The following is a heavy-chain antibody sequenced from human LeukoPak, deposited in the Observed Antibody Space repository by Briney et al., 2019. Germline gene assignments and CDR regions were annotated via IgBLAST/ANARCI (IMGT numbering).Heavy chain of an antibody. CDR2: ISSSSTTI. D-gene: IGHD3-10*01. CDR3: ARDFRGLSWYFDY. J-gene: IGHJ4*02. CDR1: GFTFKNYN. V-gene: IGHV3-48*01. Sequence: PGGSLRLSCAAAGFTFKNYNMNWVRQAPGKGLEWVSYISSSSTTIYYADSVKGRFTISRDNAKNSLYLQMNSLRAEDPAVYYCARDFRGLSWYFDYWGQGSLVIVSS.